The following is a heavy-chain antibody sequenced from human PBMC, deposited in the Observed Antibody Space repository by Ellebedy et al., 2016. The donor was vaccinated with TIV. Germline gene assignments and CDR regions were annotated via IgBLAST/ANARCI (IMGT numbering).Heavy chain of an antibody. Sequence: SVKVSCXASGGTFSSYAISWVRQAPGQGLEWMGGIIPIFGTANYAQKFQGRVTITADESTSTAYMELSSLRSEDTAVYYCASSYPDIVVVPAADYYYYYMDVWGKGTTVTVSS. D-gene: IGHD2-2*01. CDR1: GGTFSSYA. V-gene: IGHV1-69*13. CDR2: IIPIFGTA. J-gene: IGHJ6*03. CDR3: ASSYPDIVVVPAADYYYYYMDV.